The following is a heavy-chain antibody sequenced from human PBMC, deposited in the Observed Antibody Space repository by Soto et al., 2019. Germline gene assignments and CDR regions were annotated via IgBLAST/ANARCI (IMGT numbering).Heavy chain of an antibody. CDR3: ARAGVSYGHRIF. J-gene: IGHJ4*02. CDR2: VFYSGST. CDR1: GGPIKTGDYS. D-gene: IGHD3-10*01. V-gene: IGHV4-30-4*01. Sequence: QVQLKESGPGLVKPSETLSLTCNVSGGPIKTGDYSWNWIRQPPGKGLEGIGYVFYSGSTNYSPTLKSRAAISLDTSKNQFSLVLTSVTAADTAVYYCARAGVSYGHRIFWGQGIRVTVST.